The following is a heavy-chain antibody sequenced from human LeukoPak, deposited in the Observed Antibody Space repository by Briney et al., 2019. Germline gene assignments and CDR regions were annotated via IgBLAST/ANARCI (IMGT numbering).Heavy chain of an antibody. CDR1: GGSITSSNW. CDR3: ARGEYGVNSGFWGLFDH. Sequence: SGTLSLTCAVSGGSITSSNWWSWVRQPPGKGLEWIGEIYHSGSANYNPSLKSRVTISVDTSKNQFSLKLTSVTAADTAVYYCARGEYGVNSGFWGLFDHWGQGTLVTVSS. CDR2: IYHSGSA. D-gene: IGHD4-23*01. V-gene: IGHV4-4*02. J-gene: IGHJ4*02.